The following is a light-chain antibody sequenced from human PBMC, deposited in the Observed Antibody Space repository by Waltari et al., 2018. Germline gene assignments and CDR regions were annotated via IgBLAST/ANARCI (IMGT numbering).Light chain of an antibody. CDR3: QHRHSYPIT. Sequence: DIQLTQSPSFLSASVGDRVTITCRSSQGISNYLAWYQQKPVKAPKLLIHTASHLQGRVPSKFSGSGSGTEFTLTISSLQPEDFATYYCQHRHSYPITFGQGTRLEIK. CDR1: QGISNY. CDR2: TAS. V-gene: IGKV1-9*01. J-gene: IGKJ5*01.